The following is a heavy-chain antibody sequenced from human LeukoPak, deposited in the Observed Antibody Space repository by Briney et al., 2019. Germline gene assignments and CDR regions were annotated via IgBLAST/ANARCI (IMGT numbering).Heavy chain of an antibody. Sequence: GESLKISCKGSGYSFTSYWIGWVRQMPGKGLEWMGIIYPGDSDIRYSPSFPGQVTISADKSISTAYLQWSSLKASDTAMYYCATTYSSGTDAFDIWGPGTMVTVSS. CDR1: GYSFTSYW. CDR3: ATTYSSGTDAFDI. J-gene: IGHJ3*02. D-gene: IGHD6-19*01. CDR2: IYPGDSDI. V-gene: IGHV5-51*01.